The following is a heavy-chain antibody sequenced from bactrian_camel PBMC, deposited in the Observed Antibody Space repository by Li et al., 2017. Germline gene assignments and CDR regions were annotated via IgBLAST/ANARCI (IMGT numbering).Heavy chain of an antibody. CDR1: GYTLPMN. J-gene: IGHJ4*01. D-gene: IGHD5*01. Sequence: QVQLVESGGGSVQAGESLRLSCVASGYTLPMNMGWFRRLPGQEREGVAAIAGDGRTDYADSVKGRFTISRDGAKNIIALQMHGLKHEDTAMYYCAAAPVGVGCGLVKDYFTHWGQGTQVTVS. CDR3: AAAPVGVGCGLVKDYFTH. V-gene: IGHV3S53*01. CDR2: IAGDGRT.